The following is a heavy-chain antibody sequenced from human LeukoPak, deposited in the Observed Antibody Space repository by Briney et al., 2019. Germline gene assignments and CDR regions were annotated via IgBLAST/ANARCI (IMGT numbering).Heavy chain of an antibody. V-gene: IGHV4-61*02. CDR3: ASESYGDSFDY. D-gene: IGHD4-17*01. CDR2: IYTSGST. CDR1: GGSISSGSYN. Sequence: SQTLSLTCTVSGGSISSGSYNWSWIRPPAGKGLEWSGRIYTSGSTNYNPSLKSRVTISVDTSKNQFSLKLSSVTAADTAVYYCASESYGDSFDYWGQGTLVTVSS. J-gene: IGHJ4*02.